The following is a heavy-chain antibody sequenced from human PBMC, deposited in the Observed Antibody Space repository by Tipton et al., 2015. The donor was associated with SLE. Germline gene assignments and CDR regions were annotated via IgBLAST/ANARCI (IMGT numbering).Heavy chain of an antibody. CDR3: ARDKLCDI. CDR1: GGSISSGSYY. V-gene: IGHV4-61*01. D-gene: IGHD5-18*01. J-gene: IGHJ3*02. CDR2: IYYSEST. Sequence: TLSLTCTVSGGSISSGSYYWSWIRQPPGKGLEWIGYIYYSESTNYNPSLKSRVTISVDTSKNQFSLKLSSVTAADTAVYYCARDKLCDIWGQGTMVTVSS.